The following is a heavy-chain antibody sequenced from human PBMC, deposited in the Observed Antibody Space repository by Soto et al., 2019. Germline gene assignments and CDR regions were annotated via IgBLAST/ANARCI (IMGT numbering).Heavy chain of an antibody. J-gene: IGHJ3*02. Sequence: PGGSLRLSCEASGFTFSSYGMHRVRQAPGKGLEWVAVIWYDGSNKNYADSVKGRFTISRDNSKNTLYLQMNSLRVEDTAVYYCAREEEWLANDAFDIWGQGTMVTVSS. V-gene: IGHV3-33*01. CDR1: GFTFSSYG. CDR3: AREEEWLANDAFDI. CDR2: IWYDGSNK. D-gene: IGHD6-19*01.